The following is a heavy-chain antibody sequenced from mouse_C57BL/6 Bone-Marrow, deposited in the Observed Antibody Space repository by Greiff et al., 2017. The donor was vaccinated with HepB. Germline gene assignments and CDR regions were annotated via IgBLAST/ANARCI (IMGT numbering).Heavy chain of an antibody. CDR3: ARYGDYGGDFSYAMDY. Sequence: EVKLMESGGGLVQPGGSLSLSCAASGFTFTDYYMSWVRQPPGKALEWLGFIRNKANGYTTEYSASVKGRFTISRDNSQSILYLQMNALRAEDSATYYCARYGDYGGDFSYAMDYWGQGTSVTVSS. CDR1: GFTFTDYY. D-gene: IGHD2-4*01. V-gene: IGHV7-3*01. J-gene: IGHJ4*01. CDR2: IRNKANGYTT.